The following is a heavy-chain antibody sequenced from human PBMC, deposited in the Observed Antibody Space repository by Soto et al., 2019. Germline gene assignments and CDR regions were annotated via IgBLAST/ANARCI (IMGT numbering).Heavy chain of an antibody. CDR1: GYTLTELS. V-gene: IGHV1-24*01. J-gene: IGHJ4*02. D-gene: IGHD3-22*01. CDR3: ATDRSLDDSSGYPFDY. CDR2: FDPEDGET. Sequence: ASVKVSCKVSGYTLTELSIHCVRQAPGKGLEWMGGFDPEDGETIYAQKFQGRVTMTEDTSTDTAYMELSSLRSEDTAVYYCATDRSLDDSSGYPFDYWGQGTLVTVSS.